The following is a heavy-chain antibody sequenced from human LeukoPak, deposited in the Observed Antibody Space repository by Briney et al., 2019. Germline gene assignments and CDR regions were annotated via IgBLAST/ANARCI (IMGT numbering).Heavy chain of an antibody. CDR2: IKQDGSEK. CDR3: TRASGYSSGAADY. V-gene: IGHV3-7*03. D-gene: IGHD5-18*01. Sequence: QSGGSLRLSCAASGFAFSSYWMSRVRQAPGKGLEWVANIKQDGSEKYYVDSVKGRFTISRDNAKSTLYLQMNSLRADDMALYYCTRASGYSSGAADYWGQGTLVTVSS. CDR1: GFAFSSYW. J-gene: IGHJ4*02.